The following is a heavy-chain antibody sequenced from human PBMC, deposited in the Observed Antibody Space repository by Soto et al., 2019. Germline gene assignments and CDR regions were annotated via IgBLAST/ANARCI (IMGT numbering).Heavy chain of an antibody. J-gene: IGHJ6*02. CDR2: IYPGDSDT. Sequence: GESVKISCPGSGYSFAIYCIGWVLQMPWKDLEWMGIIYPGDSDTRYGPSFQGQVTISADKSLRTAYLQWTSLKASDTALYYCARTRSFTLGFYYDGMDVWGQGTTVTVSS. CDR3: ARTRSFTLGFYYDGMDV. D-gene: IGHD6-6*01. V-gene: IGHV5-51*01. CDR1: GYSFAIYC.